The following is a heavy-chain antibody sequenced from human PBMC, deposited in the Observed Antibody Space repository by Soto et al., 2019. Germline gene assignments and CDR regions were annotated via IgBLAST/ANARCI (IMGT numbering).Heavy chain of an antibody. D-gene: IGHD5-18*01. V-gene: IGHV1-8*01. CDR2: MNPNSGNT. J-gene: IGHJ6*02. CDR1: GSTFTSYD. CDR3: ARGWLQLWLIYYYYYGMGV. Sequence: ASVKVSCTASGSTFTSYDINWVRQATGQGLEWMGWMNPNSGNTGYAQKFQGRVTMTRNTSISTAYMELSSLRSEETAVYYCARGWLQLWLIYYYYYGMGVWGQGPTVTVCS.